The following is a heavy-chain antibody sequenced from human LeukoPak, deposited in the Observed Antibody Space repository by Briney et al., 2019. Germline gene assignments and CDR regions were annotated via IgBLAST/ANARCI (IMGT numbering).Heavy chain of an antibody. CDR2: IYYSGST. CDR3: ARAGWKDDYVWGSYRIDY. J-gene: IGHJ4*02. D-gene: IGHD3-16*02. CDR1: GGSISSYY. Sequence: PSETLSLTCTVSGGSISSYYWSWIRQPPGKGLEWIGYIYYSGSTNYNPSLKSRVTISVDTSKNQFSLKLSSVTAADTAVYYCARAGWKDDYVWGSYRIDYWGQGTLVTVSS. V-gene: IGHV4-59*08.